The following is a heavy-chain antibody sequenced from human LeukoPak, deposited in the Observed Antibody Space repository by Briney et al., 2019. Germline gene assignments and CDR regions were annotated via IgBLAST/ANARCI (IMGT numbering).Heavy chain of an antibody. CDR3: ARTPSGYDSDFDY. V-gene: IGHV1-69*05. Sequence: SVKVSGKASGGTFSSYAISWVRQAPGQGLEWMGGIIPIFGTANYAQKFQGRVTITTDESTSTAYMELSSLRSEDTAVYYCARTPSGYDSDFDYWGQGTLVTVSS. D-gene: IGHD5-12*01. CDR2: IIPIFGTA. J-gene: IGHJ4*02. CDR1: GGTFSSYA.